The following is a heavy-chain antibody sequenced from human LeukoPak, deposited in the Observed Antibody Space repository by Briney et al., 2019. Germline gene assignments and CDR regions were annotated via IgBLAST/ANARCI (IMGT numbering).Heavy chain of an antibody. CDR3: ASGDDILTGSFDY. V-gene: IGHV3-7*03. Sequence: GGSLRLSCAASGFTFSSYWMSWVREAPGKGLEGVANIKQDGSEKYYVDSVKGRFTISRDNAKNSLYLQMNSLRAEDTAVYYCASGDDILTGSFDYWGQGTLVTVSS. J-gene: IGHJ4*02. CDR2: IKQDGSEK. CDR1: GFTFSSYW. D-gene: IGHD3-9*01.